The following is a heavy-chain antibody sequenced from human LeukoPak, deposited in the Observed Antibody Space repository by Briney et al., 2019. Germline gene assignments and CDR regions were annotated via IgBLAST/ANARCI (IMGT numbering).Heavy chain of an antibody. D-gene: IGHD4-23*01. CDR3: ARDTVAGHPFDY. CDR2: IIPIFGTA. J-gene: IGHJ4*02. Sequence: SVKVSCKASGGTFSSYAISWVRQAPGQGLEWMGGIIPIFGTANYAQKFQGRVTITADESTSTAYMELSSLRSEDTAVYYCARDTVAGHPFDYWGQGTLVTVSS. V-gene: IGHV1-69*13. CDR1: GGTFSSYA.